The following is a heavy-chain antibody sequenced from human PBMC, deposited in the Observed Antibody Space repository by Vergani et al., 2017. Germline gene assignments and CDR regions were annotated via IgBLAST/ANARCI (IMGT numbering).Heavy chain of an antibody. D-gene: IGHD1-14*01. V-gene: IGHV7-4-1*02. J-gene: IGHJ4*02. CDR3: ARGSFRKGTSYFDY. Sequence: QVQLVQSESELKKPGASVKVSCRASGYTFSSSVINWVRQAPGQGREWVGWITTNTGNPVYARDFTGRFVFSLDTSVTTTYLQINSLKAEDTAVYFCARGSFRKGTSYFDYWGQGTLVTVAS. CDR2: ITTNTGNP. CDR1: GYTFSSSV.